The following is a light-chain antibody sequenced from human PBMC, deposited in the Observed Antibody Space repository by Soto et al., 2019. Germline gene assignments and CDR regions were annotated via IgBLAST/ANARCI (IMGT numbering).Light chain of an antibody. CDR3: QQYGSSPQT. V-gene: IGKV3-20*01. CDR2: GAS. Sequence: EIVLTHSPGTLSLSLGEIATLSCRASQSVSSSYLAWYQQKPGQAPRLLIYGASSRATGIPDRFSGSGSGTDFTLTISRLEPEDFAVYYCQQYGSSPQTFGQGTKVDIK. CDR1: QSVSSSY. J-gene: IGKJ1*01.